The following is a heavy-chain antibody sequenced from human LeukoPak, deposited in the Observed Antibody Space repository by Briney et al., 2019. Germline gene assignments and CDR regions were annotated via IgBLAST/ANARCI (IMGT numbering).Heavy chain of an antibody. CDR1: GLTFSNYA. V-gene: IGHV3-30*18. CDR2: ISYDGSNK. Sequence: GGSLRLSCAASGLTFSNYAGRSVRQAPGKGLEWVAVISYDGSNKYYADSVKGRFTFSRDNSKNTLYLQMNSLRAEDTAVYYCEKGLLRYFLYGMDVMGGGSTVTVSS. J-gene: IGHJ6*01. CDR3: EKGLLRYFLYGMDV. D-gene: IGHD3-9*01.